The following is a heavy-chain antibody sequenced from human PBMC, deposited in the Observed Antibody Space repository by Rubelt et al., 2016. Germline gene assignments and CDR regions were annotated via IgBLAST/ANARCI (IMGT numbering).Heavy chain of an antibody. D-gene: IGHD6-19*01. CDR3: SRDLENLMLVVHPAGY. Sequence: GFSVSSYYINWVRQAPGKGLEWVSGIYSGGITYYADSVKGKFSISRDNSKNTLYLQMNSLRAEDTDVYHCSRDLENLMLVVHPAGYWGQGTLVTVSS. J-gene: IGHJ4*02. V-gene: IGHV3-66*01. CDR1: GFSVSSYY. CDR2: IYSGGIT.